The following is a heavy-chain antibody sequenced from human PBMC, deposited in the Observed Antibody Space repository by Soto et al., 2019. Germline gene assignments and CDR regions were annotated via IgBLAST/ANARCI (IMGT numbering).Heavy chain of an antibody. CDR1: GFSLSNSGVG. Sequence: QITLKESGPSPVKPTQTLTVTCTFSGFSLSNSGVGVAWIRQPPGKALEWLALMYGDNDKRYSPSLKTRLTITKDPSNNAAVLNITTINSADTDTYYCPNQPPQYYGVHDPDTTTVFDSWGQGNLVTVSS. D-gene: IGHD4-17*01. CDR3: PNQPPQYYGVHDPDTTTVFDS. J-gene: IGHJ4*02. V-gene: IGHV2-5*02. CDR2: MYGDNDK.